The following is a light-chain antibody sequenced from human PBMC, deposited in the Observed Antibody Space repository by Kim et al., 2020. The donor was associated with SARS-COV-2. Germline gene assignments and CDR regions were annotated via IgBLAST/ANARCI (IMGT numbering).Light chain of an antibody. V-gene: IGLV6-57*01. CDR3: QSYDTDIVV. J-gene: IGLJ2*01. CDR2: QDD. CDR1: TGSIASTY. Sequence: KTVNITCARSTGSIASTYVQWYQQRPSRPPISVIYQDDQRPSGVPDRFSASIDSYSNSASLTISGLQAEDEAHYYCQSYDTDIVVFGGGTQLTVL.